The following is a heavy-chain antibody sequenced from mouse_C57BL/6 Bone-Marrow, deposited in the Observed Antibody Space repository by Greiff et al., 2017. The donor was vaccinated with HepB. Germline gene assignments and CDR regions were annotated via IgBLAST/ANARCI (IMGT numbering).Heavy chain of an antibody. Sequence: EVQGVESGGGLVKPGGSLKLSCAASGFTFSSYTMSWVRQTPEKRLEWVATISRGGGNTYYPDSVKGRFTISRDNAKNTLYLQMSSLRSEDTALYYCARRRGYGYDDYWGQGTTLTVSS. D-gene: IGHD2-2*01. V-gene: IGHV5-9*01. CDR1: GFTFSSYT. CDR3: ARRRGYGYDDY. CDR2: ISRGGGNT. J-gene: IGHJ2*01.